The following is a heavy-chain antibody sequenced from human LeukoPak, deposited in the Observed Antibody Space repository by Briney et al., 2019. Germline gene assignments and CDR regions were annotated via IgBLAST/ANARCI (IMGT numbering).Heavy chain of an antibody. J-gene: IGHJ4*02. CDR2: IYYSGST. CDR3: ARGSVLTFHY. D-gene: IGHD3-10*01. V-gene: IGHV4-39*07. Sequence: SETLSLTCTVSGGSISSSSYYWGWIRQPPGKGLEWIGNIYYSGSTYYNLSLKSRVTISVDTSKNQFSLKLSSVTAADTAVYYCARGSVLTFHYWGQGTLVTVSS. CDR1: GGSISSSSYY.